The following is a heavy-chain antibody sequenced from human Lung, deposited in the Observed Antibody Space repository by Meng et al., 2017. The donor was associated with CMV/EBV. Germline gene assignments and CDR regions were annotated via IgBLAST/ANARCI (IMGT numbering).Heavy chain of an antibody. CDR3: ASDYGGNSELD. V-gene: IGHV4-34*01. CDR1: GGSFSGYY. J-gene: IGHJ4*02. CDR2: INHSGST. Sequence: GSLRLSCAVYGGSFSGYYWSWIRQPPGKGLEWIGEINHSGSTNYNPSLKSRVTISVDTSKNQFSLKLSSVTAADTAVYYCASDYGGNSELDWGQGTLVTVSS. D-gene: IGHD4-23*01.